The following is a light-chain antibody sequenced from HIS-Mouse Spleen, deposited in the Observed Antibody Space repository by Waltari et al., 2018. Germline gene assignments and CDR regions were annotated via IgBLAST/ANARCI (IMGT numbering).Light chain of an antibody. CDR3: QVWDSSSDHVV. V-gene: IGLV3-21*03. CDR1: NIGSES. CDR2: DDS. J-gene: IGLJ2*01. Sequence: SYVLTQPHSVSVAPGKTARVTCGGNNIGSESGHWYQQKPGQAPVLVVYDDSDRPSGIPERFSGSNSGNTATLTISRVEAGDEADYYCQVWDSSSDHVVFGGGTKLTVL.